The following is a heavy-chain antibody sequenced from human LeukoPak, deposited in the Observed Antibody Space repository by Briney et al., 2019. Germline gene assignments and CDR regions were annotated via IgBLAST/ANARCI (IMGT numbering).Heavy chain of an antibody. J-gene: IGHJ5*02. Sequence: SVTVSCKASGGTFSSYAISWVRQAPGQGLEWMGGIIPIFGTANYAQKFQGRVSMTTDTSTSTAYMELRGLRSDDTAMYYCARDVGITVADSFDPWGQGTLVTVSS. V-gene: IGHV1-69*05. D-gene: IGHD6-19*01. CDR2: IIPIFGTA. CDR3: ARDVGITVADSFDP. CDR1: GGTFSSYA.